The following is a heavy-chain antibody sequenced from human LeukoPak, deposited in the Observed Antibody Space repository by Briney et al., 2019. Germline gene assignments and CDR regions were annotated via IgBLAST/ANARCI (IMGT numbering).Heavy chain of an antibody. V-gene: IGHV4-59*12. J-gene: IGHJ4*02. CDR2: IYYSGST. CDR1: GGSISSYY. Sequence: PSETLSLTCTVSGGSISSYYWSWIRQPPGKGLEWIGYIYYSGSTNYNPSLKSRVTISVDTSKNQFSLKLSSVTAADTAVYYCARGHAGIAAAGTWGQGTLVTVSS. CDR3: ARGHAGIAAAGT. D-gene: IGHD6-13*01.